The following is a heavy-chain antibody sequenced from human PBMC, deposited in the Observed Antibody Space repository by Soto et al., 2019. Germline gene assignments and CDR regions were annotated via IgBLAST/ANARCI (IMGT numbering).Heavy chain of an antibody. J-gene: IGHJ6*02. CDR1: GWSFSGYY. V-gene: IGHV4-34*01. Sequence: PSETLSLTCAVYGWSFSGYYWSWIRQPPGKGLEWIGEINHSGSTNYNPSLKSRVTISVDTSKNQFSLKLSSVTAADTAVYYCARGEVVEKQAFLYYYYGMDVWGQGTTVTVSS. CDR2: INHSGST. CDR3: ARGEVVEKQAFLYYYYGMDV. D-gene: IGHD3-3*01.